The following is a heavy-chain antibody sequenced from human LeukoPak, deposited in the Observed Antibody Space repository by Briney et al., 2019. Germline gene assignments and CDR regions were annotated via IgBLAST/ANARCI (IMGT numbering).Heavy chain of an antibody. CDR2: INYGGTT. Sequence: SQTLSLTCTVSGGSISSNNYYWSWIRQPPGREMEWIASINYGGTTYYNPSLKSRVTISVDTSKNQFSLRLSSVTAADTALYLCARYVVSGAGKYYFDYWGQGSLVTVSS. CDR1: GGSISSNNYY. V-gene: IGHV4-39*01. CDR3: ARYVVSGAGKYYFDY. D-gene: IGHD3-10*01. J-gene: IGHJ4*02.